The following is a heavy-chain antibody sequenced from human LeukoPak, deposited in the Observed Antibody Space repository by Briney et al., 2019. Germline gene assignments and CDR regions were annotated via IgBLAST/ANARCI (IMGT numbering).Heavy chain of an antibody. CDR1: GYTFTNYH. J-gene: IGHJ4*02. V-gene: IGHV1-46*01. CDR2: INPSGGST. CDR3: AREIGPIQLHLWGSAFDY. Sequence: ASAKVSCKASGYTFTNYHMNWVRQAPGQGLEWMGIINPSGGSTTNAQKFQGRVIMTRDMSTSTVYMELSSLRSEDTAVYYCAREIGPIQLHLWGSAFDYWGQGTLVTVSS. D-gene: IGHD5-18*01.